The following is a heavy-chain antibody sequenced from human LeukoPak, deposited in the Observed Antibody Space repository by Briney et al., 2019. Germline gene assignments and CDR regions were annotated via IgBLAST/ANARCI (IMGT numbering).Heavy chain of an antibody. V-gene: IGHV3-49*04. CDR2: IRSQIYGGTP. CDR1: GFTFGDYA. Sequence: GGSLRLSCTGSGFTFGDYAMTWVRQAPGEGLEWVGFIRSQIYGGTPEYAASVKGRFTISRDDSEGVAYLQMNSLKTEDTAVYYCTRDQTPYYWGQGTLVTVSS. J-gene: IGHJ4*02. CDR3: TRDQTPYY.